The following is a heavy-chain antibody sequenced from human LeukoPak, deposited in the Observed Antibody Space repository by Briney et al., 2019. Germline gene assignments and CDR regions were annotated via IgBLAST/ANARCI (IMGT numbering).Heavy chain of an antibody. Sequence: PSEALSLTCAVYGGSFSGYHWSWIRQPPGKGLEWIGEINHSGSTNYNPSLKSRVTISVDTSKNQFSLKLSSVTAADTAVYYCARGGPRFHPWGQGTLVTVSS. CDR2: INHSGST. J-gene: IGHJ5*02. CDR3: ARGGPRFHP. CDR1: GGSFSGYH. V-gene: IGHV4-34*01.